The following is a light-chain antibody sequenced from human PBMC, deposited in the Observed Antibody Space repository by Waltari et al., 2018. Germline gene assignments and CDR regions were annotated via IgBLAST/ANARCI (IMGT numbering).Light chain of an antibody. J-gene: IGLJ3*02. CDR1: TNDLAVYHY. CDR3: CSYAGSYTWV. CDR2: DVT. Sequence: SALTQPRSVSGSPGQSVTISCTGPTNDLAVYHYVSRYQQHPGKAPKLIILDVTKRPSGVPDRLSGSKSGNTASLTISGLRAEDEAEYYCCSYAGSYTWVFGGGTKLTVV. V-gene: IGLV2-11*01.